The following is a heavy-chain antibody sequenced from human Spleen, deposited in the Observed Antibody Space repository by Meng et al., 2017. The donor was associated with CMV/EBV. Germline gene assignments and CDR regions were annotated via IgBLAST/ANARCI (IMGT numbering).Heavy chain of an antibody. D-gene: IGHD3-3*01. CDR1: GFTFNDYY. Sequence: LSLTCAASGFTFNDYYMSWIRQAPGKGLEWVANIKEDGSEEYYVDSVKGRFTISRDNAKNSLYLQMNGLRVDDTAVYYCARLPVDTTFFIQEFYFDSWGQGALVTVSS. J-gene: IGHJ4*02. CDR2: IKEDGSEE. V-gene: IGHV3-7*01. CDR3: ARLPVDTTFFIQEFYFDS.